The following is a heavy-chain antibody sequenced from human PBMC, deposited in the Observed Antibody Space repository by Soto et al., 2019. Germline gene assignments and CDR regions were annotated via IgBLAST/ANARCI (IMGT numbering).Heavy chain of an antibody. V-gene: IGHV3-11*01. CDR3: ARDPGYCSSTSCRQYYYYYYMDV. CDR2: ISSSGSTI. CDR1: GFTFSDYY. Sequence: QVQLVESGGGLVKPGGSLRLSCAASGFTFSDYYMSWIRQAPGKGLEWVSYISSSGSTIYYADSVKGRFTISRDNAKNSLQLQMNSLRAEDTAVYYWARDPGYCSSTSCRQYYYYYYMDVWGKGTTVTVSS. D-gene: IGHD2-2*01. J-gene: IGHJ6*03.